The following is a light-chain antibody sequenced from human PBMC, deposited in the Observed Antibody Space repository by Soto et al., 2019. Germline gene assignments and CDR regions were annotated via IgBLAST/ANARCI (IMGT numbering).Light chain of an antibody. CDR2: DNS. V-gene: IGLV1-40*01. J-gene: IGLJ2*01. CDR1: RSNIGAGYD. Sequence: SVLTQPPSLSGAPGQRVTISCTGSRSNIGAGYDVHWYQHLPGTDPKVLIFDNSNRPSGVPDRFSGSKSGTSASLAITGLQAEDEAVYYCHSYDVSLRGPAFGGGTKVTVL. CDR3: HSYDVSLRGPA.